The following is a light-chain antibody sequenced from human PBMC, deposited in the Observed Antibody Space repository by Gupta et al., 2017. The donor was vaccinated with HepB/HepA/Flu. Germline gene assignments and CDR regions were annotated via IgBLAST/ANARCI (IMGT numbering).Light chain of an antibody. Sequence: DIQMTHSPSSLSASVGDRVTIACQAIQDINYHLNWYQQKPGRAPKLLIYDAAYLETGVPSRFSGSGSGTDFTFTINSLQPEDFATYFCQQYYDLPYTFGQGTKLQI. CDR1: QDINYH. CDR3: QQYYDLPYT. V-gene: IGKV1-33*01. CDR2: DAA. J-gene: IGKJ2*01.